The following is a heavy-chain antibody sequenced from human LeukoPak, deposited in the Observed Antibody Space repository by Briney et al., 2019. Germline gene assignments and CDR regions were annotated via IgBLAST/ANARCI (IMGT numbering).Heavy chain of an antibody. Sequence: ASVKVSCKASGYTFTGYYMHWVRQAPGQGLEWMGWINPNSGGTNYAQKFQGRVTMTRDTSISTAYMERSRLRSDDTAVYYCARERKGYYDSSGYYGLTFDYWGQGTLVTVSS. J-gene: IGHJ4*02. V-gene: IGHV1-2*02. CDR3: ARERKGYYDSSGYYGLTFDY. D-gene: IGHD3-22*01. CDR1: GYTFTGYY. CDR2: INPNSGGT.